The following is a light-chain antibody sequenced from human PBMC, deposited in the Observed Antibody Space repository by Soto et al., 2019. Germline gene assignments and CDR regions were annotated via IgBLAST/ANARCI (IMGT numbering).Light chain of an antibody. CDR2: AAS. Sequence: EIVLTQSPGTLSFSPGERAALSCSSSQSVRNNYLAWYQQRPGQAPRLLIYAASSRATGIPDRFSGSGSGTDFTLTISRLEPEDFAVYYCQQYGTSPRTFGQGTKVDI. CDR3: QQYGTSPRT. J-gene: IGKJ1*01. V-gene: IGKV3-20*01. CDR1: QSVRNNY.